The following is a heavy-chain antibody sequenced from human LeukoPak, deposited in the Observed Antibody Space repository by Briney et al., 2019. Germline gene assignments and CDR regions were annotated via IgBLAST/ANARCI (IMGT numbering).Heavy chain of an antibody. D-gene: IGHD3-22*01. J-gene: IGHJ4*02. CDR1: GFTFSSYS. Sequence: GGSLRLSCAASGFTFSSYSMNWVRQAPGKGLEWVSSISSSSSYIYYADSVKGRFTISGDNAKNSLYLQMNSLRAEDTAVYYCARDYYDSSGSLDYWGQGTLVTVSS. V-gene: IGHV3-21*01. CDR2: ISSSSSYI. CDR3: ARDYYDSSGSLDY.